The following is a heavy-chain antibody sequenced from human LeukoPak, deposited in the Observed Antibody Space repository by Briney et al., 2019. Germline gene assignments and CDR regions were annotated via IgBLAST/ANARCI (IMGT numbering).Heavy chain of an antibody. V-gene: IGHV3-48*03. CDR2: ISSSGSTI. CDR1: GFTFSTYE. J-gene: IGHJ6*04. D-gene: IGHD3-10*02. CDR3: AELGITMIGGV. Sequence: RPGGSLRLSCSASGFTFSTYEMNWVRQAPGKGLEWVSYISSSGSTIYYADSVKGRFTISRDNAKNSLYLQMNSLRAEDTAVYYCAELGITMIGGVWGKGTTVTISS.